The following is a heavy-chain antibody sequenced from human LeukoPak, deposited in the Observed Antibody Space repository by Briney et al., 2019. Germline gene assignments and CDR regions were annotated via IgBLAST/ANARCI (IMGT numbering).Heavy chain of an antibody. CDR1: GFTFDSYA. Sequence: GGSLRLSCAASGFTFDSYAMNWVRQAPGKGLEWVANIKQDGSEKYYVDSVKGRFTISRDNAKNSLYLQMNSLRAEDTAVYYCASDYYGSGSYSAWGQGTLVTVSS. CDR3: ASDYYGSGSYSA. V-gene: IGHV3-7*01. J-gene: IGHJ4*02. D-gene: IGHD3-10*01. CDR2: IKQDGSEK.